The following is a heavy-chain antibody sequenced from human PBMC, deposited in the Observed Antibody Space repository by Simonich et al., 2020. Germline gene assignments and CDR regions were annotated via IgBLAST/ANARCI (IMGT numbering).Heavy chain of an antibody. CDR1: GYSISSGYS. Sequence: QVQLQESGPGLVKPSETLSLTCAVSGYSISSGYSWGWIRQPPGKGLEWIGSIYHSGSTYYNPSLKSRVTISVDTSKNQFSLKLSSVTAADTAVYYCARAHSRYCSGGSCYFDYWGQGTLVTVSS. J-gene: IGHJ4*02. CDR3: ARAHSRYCSGGSCYFDY. D-gene: IGHD2-15*01. V-gene: IGHV4-38-2*01. CDR2: IYHSGST.